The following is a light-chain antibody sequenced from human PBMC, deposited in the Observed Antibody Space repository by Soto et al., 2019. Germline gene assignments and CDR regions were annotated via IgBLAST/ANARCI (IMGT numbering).Light chain of an antibody. Sequence: QSVLAQPPSVSAAPGQRVTISCSGSSSNVGNNFVSWYQQFPGTAPKLLIYENIQRPSGILDRFSGSKSGTSATLDITGLQTGDEADYFCGAWDSSLSSGGIFGTGTKVTVL. CDR3: GAWDSSLSSGGI. CDR1: SSNVGNNF. J-gene: IGLJ1*01. V-gene: IGLV1-51*02. CDR2: ENI.